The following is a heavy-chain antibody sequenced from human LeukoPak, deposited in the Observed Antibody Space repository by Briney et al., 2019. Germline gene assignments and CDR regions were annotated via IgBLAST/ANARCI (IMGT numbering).Heavy chain of an antibody. J-gene: IGHJ4*02. Sequence: PSQTLSLTCTVSGGSISSGGYYWSWIRQPPGKGLEWIGYIYHSGSTYYNPSLKSRVTISVDRSKNQFSLKLSSATAADTAVYYCARGDMTTVSYWGQGTLVTVSS. CDR1: GGSISSGGYY. CDR3: ARGDMTTVSY. CDR2: IYHSGST. D-gene: IGHD4-17*01. V-gene: IGHV4-30-2*01.